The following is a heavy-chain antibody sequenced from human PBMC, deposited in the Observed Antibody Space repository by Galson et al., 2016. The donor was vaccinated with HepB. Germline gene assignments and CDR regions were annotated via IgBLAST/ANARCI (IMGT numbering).Heavy chain of an antibody. CDR3: AREKYWEPGAGAFDI. CDR2: ISYDETSK. CDR1: GFPFSTYK. Sequence: SLRLSCAASGFPFSTYKMHWIRQAPGKGLEWVAVISYDETSKNFADSVKGRFTISRDSSKNTMYLRMNSLRVEDTALYYCAREKYWEPGAGAFDIWGQGTMVTVSS. D-gene: IGHD1-26*01. J-gene: IGHJ3*02. V-gene: IGHV3-30*04.